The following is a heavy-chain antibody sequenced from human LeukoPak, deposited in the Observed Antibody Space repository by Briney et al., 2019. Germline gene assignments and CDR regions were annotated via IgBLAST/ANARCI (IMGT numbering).Heavy chain of an antibody. CDR2: ISAYNGNT. D-gene: IGHD4-17*01. CDR1: GYTFTNHG. CDR3: ARDQTVDGDYDY. J-gene: IGHJ4*02. Sequence: ASLKVSCKASGYTFTNHGINWVRQAPGQGLEWMGWISAYNGNTNYAQKLQGRVTMTTDTSTSTAYMELRSLRSDDTAVYYCARDQTVDGDYDYWGQGTLVTVSS. V-gene: IGHV1-18*01.